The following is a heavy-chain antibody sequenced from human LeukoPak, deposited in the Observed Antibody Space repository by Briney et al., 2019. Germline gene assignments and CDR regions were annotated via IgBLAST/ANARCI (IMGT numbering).Heavy chain of an antibody. J-gene: IGHJ5*02. CDR1: GFIFSNYW. Sequence: QPGGPLRLSCAASGFIFSNYWMSWVRQAPGKGLEWVANIKQDGSEKNYVDSVKGRFTISRDNAKNSLYLQMNSLRAEDTAVYYCARDAGLAVFWFDPWGQGTLVTVSS. V-gene: IGHV3-7*01. D-gene: IGHD6-19*01. CDR2: IKQDGSEK. CDR3: ARDAGLAVFWFDP.